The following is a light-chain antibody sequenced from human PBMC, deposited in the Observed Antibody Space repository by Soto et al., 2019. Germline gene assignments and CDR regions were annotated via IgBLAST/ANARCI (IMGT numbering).Light chain of an antibody. J-gene: IGKJ1*01. CDR3: QQYVSYSPWT. CDR1: QSISSW. CDR2: DAS. Sequence: DIQMTQSPSALSASVGDRATITCLASQSISSWLAWYQQKPGKAPKLLIYDASTLQSGVPSRYSGSGSGTEFTLTISNLQPDDFATYYCQQYVSYSPWTFGQGTKVDIK. V-gene: IGKV1-5*01.